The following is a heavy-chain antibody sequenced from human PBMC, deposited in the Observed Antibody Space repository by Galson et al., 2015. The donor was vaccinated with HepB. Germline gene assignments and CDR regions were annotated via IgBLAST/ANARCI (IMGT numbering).Heavy chain of an antibody. D-gene: IGHD2-21*02. CDR3: RATTAWQDFFDY. J-gene: IGHJ4*02. Sequence: SLRLSCAASGFTSRSYAIHWVRQAPGKGLEWVAILLPDGINKHYIDSVKGRFTISRDTSKNTVYMQMNNLRAEDTAVYYCRATTAWQDFFDYWGQGTLVTVSS. CDR2: LLPDGINK. V-gene: IGHV3-33*05. CDR1: GFTSRSYA.